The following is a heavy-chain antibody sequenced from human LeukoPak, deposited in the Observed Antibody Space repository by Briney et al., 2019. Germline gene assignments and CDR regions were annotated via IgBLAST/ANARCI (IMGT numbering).Heavy chain of an antibody. CDR2: ITGNGATT. J-gene: IGHJ4*02. CDR1: GFSFSSSA. Sequence: PGGSLRCSCAGSGFSFSSSAMSWVRQTPGKGLEWVSSITGNGATTYYSDSVKGRFTISRDNSRNTLSLQMSSLRVEDTAVYYCAKERRRVDTEMVTSYYFENWGQGTLVTVSS. D-gene: IGHD5-18*01. CDR3: AKERRRVDTEMVTSYYFEN. V-gene: IGHV3-23*01.